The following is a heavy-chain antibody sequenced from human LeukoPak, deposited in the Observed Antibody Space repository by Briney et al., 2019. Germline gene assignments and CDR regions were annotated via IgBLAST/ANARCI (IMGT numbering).Heavy chain of an antibody. CDR3: ARDLGVVSYYYYMDV. CDR1: GGTFSSYT. V-gene: IGHV1-69*04. CDR2: IIPIRGIA. J-gene: IGHJ6*03. D-gene: IGHD3-3*01. Sequence: SVKVSCKASGGTFSSYTISWVRQAPGQGLEWMGRIIPIRGIANYAQKFQGRVTITADKSTSTAYMELSSLRSEDTAVYYCARDLGVVSYYYYMDVWGKGTTVTVSS.